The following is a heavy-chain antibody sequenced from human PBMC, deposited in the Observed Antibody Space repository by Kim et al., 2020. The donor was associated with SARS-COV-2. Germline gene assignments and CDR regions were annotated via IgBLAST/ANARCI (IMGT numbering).Heavy chain of an antibody. J-gene: IGHJ6*02. CDR1: GFTFSSYS. V-gene: IGHV3-48*02. Sequence: GGSLRLSCAASGFTFSSYSMNWVRQAPGKGLEWVSYISSSSSTIYYADSVKGRFTISRDNAKNSLYLQMNSLRDEDTAVYYCARDEINRPDILTGYRLTGYYGMDVWGQGTTVTVSS. CDR3: ARDEINRPDILTGYRLTGYYGMDV. D-gene: IGHD3-9*01. CDR2: ISSSSSTI.